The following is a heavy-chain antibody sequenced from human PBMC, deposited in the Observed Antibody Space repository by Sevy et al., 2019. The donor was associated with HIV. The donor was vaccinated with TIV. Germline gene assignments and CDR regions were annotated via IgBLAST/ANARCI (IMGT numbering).Heavy chain of an antibody. Sequence: GGSLRLSCVASGFSLESYWMNWVRQAPGKPVEWVANIKEDDTVKYYVESVKGRFTISRDNGRNLVYLLMNNLKVEDTALYYCVRAIQSEGSFWGQGTRVTVSS. CDR3: VRAIQSEGSF. V-gene: IGHV3-7*04. CDR1: GFSLESYW. D-gene: IGHD2-21*01. J-gene: IGHJ4*02. CDR2: IKEDDTVK.